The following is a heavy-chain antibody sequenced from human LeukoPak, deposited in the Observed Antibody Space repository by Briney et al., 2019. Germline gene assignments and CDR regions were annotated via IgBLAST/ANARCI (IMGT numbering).Heavy chain of an antibody. CDR3: AKDRLVVVVAEH. J-gene: IGHJ4*02. CDR2: ISGSGGST. CDR1: GFTLSSYA. D-gene: IGHD2-15*01. Sequence: PGGSLRLSCAASGFTLSSYAMSWVRQAPGKGLEWVSAISGSGGSTYYADSVKGRFTISRDNSKNTLYLQMNSLRAEDTAVYYCAKDRLVVVVAEHWGQGTLVTVSS. V-gene: IGHV3-23*01.